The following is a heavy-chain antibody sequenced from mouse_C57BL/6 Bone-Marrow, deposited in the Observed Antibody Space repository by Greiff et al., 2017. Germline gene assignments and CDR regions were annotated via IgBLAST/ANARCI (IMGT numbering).Heavy chain of an antibody. CDR3: AREGNYGSGRVAY. J-gene: IGHJ3*01. Sequence: QVQLQQSGAELARPGASVKLSCKASGYTFTSYGISWVKQRTGQGLEWIGEIYPRSGNTYYNEKFKGKATLTADKSSSTAYMELRSLTSEDSAVYFCAREGNYGSGRVAYWGQGTLVTVSA. D-gene: IGHD1-1*01. V-gene: IGHV1-81*01. CDR2: IYPRSGNT. CDR1: GYTFTSYG.